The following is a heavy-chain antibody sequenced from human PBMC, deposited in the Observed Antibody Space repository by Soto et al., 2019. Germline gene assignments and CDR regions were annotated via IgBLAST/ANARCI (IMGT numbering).Heavy chain of an antibody. Sequence: SETLSLTCTVWCDSVYSWTHSWSGRRQRPWSGLEWIGYIYHSGSTQYNPSLDNRVSISADMSKNQFSLHLTSVTAAETAVYFCARAVYCTNGFCFPNSLAPCGQGILVSVSS. CDR3: ARAVYCTNGFCFPNSLAP. V-gene: IGHV4-30-2*01. CDR2: IYHSGST. D-gene: IGHD2-8*01. CDR1: CDSVYSWTHS. J-gene: IGHJ5*02.